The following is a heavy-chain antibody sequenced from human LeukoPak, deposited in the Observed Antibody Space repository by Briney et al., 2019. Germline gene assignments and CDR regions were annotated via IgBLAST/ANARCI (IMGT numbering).Heavy chain of an antibody. J-gene: IGHJ4*02. CDR2: IIPILGIA. D-gene: IGHD3-10*01. CDR3: ARPKEYYYGSGSYFH. Sequence: SVKVSCKASGGTFSSYAISWVRQAPGQGREWMGRIIPILGIANYAQKFQGRVTITADKSTSTAYMELSSLRSEGTAVYYCARPKEYYYGSGSYFHWGQGTLVTVSS. V-gene: IGHV1-69*04. CDR1: GGTFSSYA.